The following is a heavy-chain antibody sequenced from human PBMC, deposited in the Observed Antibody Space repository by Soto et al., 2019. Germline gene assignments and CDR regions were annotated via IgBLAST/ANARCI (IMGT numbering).Heavy chain of an antibody. Sequence: GGSLRLSCAASGFICSSYDMSWVRQTPGKGLEWVSTILVDGRTFYVDSVKGRFTISRDSSQNTVYLQMNSLTAGDTALYYCAKATATGGGAFDICGQGTMVTVSS. D-gene: IGHD2-8*02. CDR2: ILVDGRT. CDR3: AKATATGGGAFDI. CDR1: GFICSSYD. V-gene: IGHV3-23*01. J-gene: IGHJ3*02.